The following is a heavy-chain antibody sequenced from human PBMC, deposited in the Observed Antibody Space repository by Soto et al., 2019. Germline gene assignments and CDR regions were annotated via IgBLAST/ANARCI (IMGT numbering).Heavy chain of an antibody. D-gene: IGHD5-18*01. CDR3: ASRGGYSYGGSFDY. V-gene: IGHV3-48*03. J-gene: IGHJ4*02. Sequence: PGGSLRLSCAASGFTFSSYEMNWVRQAPGKGLEWVSYISSSGSTTDYADSVKGRFTISRDNAKNSLYLQMNSLRAEDTAVYYCASRGGYSYGGSFDYWGQGTLVTVSS. CDR1: GFTFSSYE. CDR2: ISSSGSTT.